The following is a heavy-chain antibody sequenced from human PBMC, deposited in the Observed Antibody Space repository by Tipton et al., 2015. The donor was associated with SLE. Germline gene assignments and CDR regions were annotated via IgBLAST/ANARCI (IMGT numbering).Heavy chain of an antibody. CDR3: ARGCSSSTCEPFYFFGMDV. Sequence: LRLSCSVYGDSLSGQYWSWIRQPPGKGLEWIGEVFRGGSTNYSPSLESRVTITVDMSKNQFSLRLISVTAADTAVYYCARGCSSSTCEPFYFFGMDVWGQGTTVTASS. D-gene: IGHD2-2*01. V-gene: IGHV4-34*01. J-gene: IGHJ6*02. CDR1: GDSLSGQY. CDR2: VFRGGST.